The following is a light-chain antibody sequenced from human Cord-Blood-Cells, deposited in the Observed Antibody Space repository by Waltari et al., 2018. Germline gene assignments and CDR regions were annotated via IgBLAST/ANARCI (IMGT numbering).Light chain of an antibody. CDR1: SRAVGGYNY. V-gene: IGLV2-11*01. J-gene: IGLJ1*01. CDR3: CSYAGSYTGV. CDR2: DVS. Sequence: QSALTQPRSVSGSPGQSVTISCTGTSRAVGGYNYVSWYQQHPGKAPKLMIYDVSKRPSGVPDRFSGSKPGNTASLTISGLQAEDEADYYCCSYAGSYTGVFGTGTKVTVL.